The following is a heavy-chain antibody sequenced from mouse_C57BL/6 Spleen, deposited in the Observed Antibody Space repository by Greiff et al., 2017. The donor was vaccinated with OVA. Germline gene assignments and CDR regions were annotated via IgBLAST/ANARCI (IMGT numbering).Heavy chain of an antibody. J-gene: IGHJ1*03. CDR2: IDPSDSYT. D-gene: IGHD1-1*01. CDR1: GYTFTSYW. Sequence: VQLQQSGAELVMPGASVKLSCKASGYTFTSYWMHWVKQRPGQGLEWIGEIDPSDSYTNYNQKFKGKSTLTVDKSSSTAYMQLSSLTSEDSAVYYCARSGSSYLYWYFDVWGTGTTVTVSS. CDR3: ARSGSSYLYWYFDV. V-gene: IGHV1-69*01.